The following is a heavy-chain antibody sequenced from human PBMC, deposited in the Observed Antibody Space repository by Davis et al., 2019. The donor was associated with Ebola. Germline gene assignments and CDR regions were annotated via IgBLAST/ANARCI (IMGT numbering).Heavy chain of an antibody. V-gene: IGHV4-31*03. CDR1: GGSISRGGSY. CDR2: IYYSGST. J-gene: IGHJ6*03. CDR3: ARDLRYDSSGYDYYFYMDV. Sequence: PSETLSLTCTVSGGSISRGGSYLTWIRKHPGKGLEWIGYIYYSGSTYYKPSLKSRVTISLDTSKNQFSLNLYSVTAADTAVYYCARDLRYDSSGYDYYFYMDVWGKGTTVTVSS. D-gene: IGHD3-22*01.